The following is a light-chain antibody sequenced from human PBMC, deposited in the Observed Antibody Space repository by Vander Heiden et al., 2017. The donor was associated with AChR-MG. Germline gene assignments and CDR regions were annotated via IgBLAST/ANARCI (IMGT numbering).Light chain of an antibody. J-gene: IGKJ4*01. Sequence: IVLPPSPGTLSLSPGQRGTLPCRASQSVRSNHLAWYQQKPGQAPRLVIYGASSRATGIPDRFSGSGSGTDFTLTISRQEPEDFAVYYCQQDRSSFTFGGGTKVEFK. V-gene: IGKV3-20*01. CDR2: GAS. CDR1: QSVRSNH. CDR3: QQDRSSFT.